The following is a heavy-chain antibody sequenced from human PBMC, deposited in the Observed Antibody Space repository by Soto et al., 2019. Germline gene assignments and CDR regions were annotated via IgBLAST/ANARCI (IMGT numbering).Heavy chain of an antibody. CDR1: GFTFSSYG. Sequence: TGGSLRLSCAASGFTFSSYGMHWVRQAPGKGLEWVAVISYDGSNKYYADSVKGRFTISRDNSKNTLYLQMNSLRAEDTAVYYCAKDRAGGLAAFDYWGQGTLVTVSS. CDR3: AKDRAGGLAAFDY. CDR2: ISYDGSNK. J-gene: IGHJ4*02. D-gene: IGHD3-10*01. V-gene: IGHV3-30*18.